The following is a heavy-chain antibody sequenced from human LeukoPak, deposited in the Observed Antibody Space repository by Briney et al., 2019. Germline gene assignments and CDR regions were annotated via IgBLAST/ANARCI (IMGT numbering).Heavy chain of an antibody. CDR1: GFTFSSYS. J-gene: IGHJ4*02. Sequence: GGSLRLSCAASGFTFSSYSMNWVRQAPGKGLEWVSSISSSSSYIYYADSVKGRFTISRDNAKNSLYLQMDSLRAEDTAVYYCARQILTYYYDSSGIKPGGYWGQGTLVTVSS. CDR3: ARQILTYYYDSSGIKPGGY. D-gene: IGHD3-22*01. CDR2: ISSSSSYI. V-gene: IGHV3-21*01.